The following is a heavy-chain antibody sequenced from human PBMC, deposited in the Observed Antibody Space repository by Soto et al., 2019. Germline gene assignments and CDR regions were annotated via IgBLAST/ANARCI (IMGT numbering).Heavy chain of an antibody. V-gene: IGHV4-4*07. CDR2: IYATGTT. D-gene: IGHD1-1*01. CDR1: GASISGFY. Sequence: SETLSLTCTVSGASISGFYWSWIRKSAGKGLEWIGRIYATGTTDYNPSLKSRVMMSVDTSKEQFSLKLRSVTAADTAVYYCVRDGTKTLRDWFDPWGQGISVTAPQ. CDR3: VRDGTKTLRDWFDP. J-gene: IGHJ5*02.